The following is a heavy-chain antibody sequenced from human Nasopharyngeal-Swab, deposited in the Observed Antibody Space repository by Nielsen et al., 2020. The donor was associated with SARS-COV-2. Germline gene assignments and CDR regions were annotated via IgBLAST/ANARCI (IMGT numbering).Heavy chain of an antibody. V-gene: IGHV4-30-4*01. CDR1: GGSISSGDSY. CDR2: IYYSGST. J-gene: IGHJ5*02. D-gene: IGHD3-10*01. CDR3: AREYMVRGNQEPFDP. Sequence: SETLSLTCTVSGGSISSGDSYWSWIRQPPGNGREWTGYIYYSGSTYYNPSLKSRVTISVDTSKNQSSLKLSSVTAADTAVYYCAREYMVRGNQEPFDPWGQGTLVTVSS.